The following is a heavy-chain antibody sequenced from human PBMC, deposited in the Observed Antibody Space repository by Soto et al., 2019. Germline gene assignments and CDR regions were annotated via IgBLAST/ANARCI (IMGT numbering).Heavy chain of an antibody. CDR2: IYKSGLA. V-gene: IGHV4-39*01. CDR1: GDPMTSSDFL. Sequence: PSETLSLTCIVSGDPMTSSDFLWAWVRQPPGKGLEWIGGIYKSGLASYNPSLRGRATMSVDTSRNQFFLTVTSVTAADTAIYYCARPLSARWAFAIWGQGKLVTVSS. CDR3: ARPLSARWAFAI. J-gene: IGHJ3*02. D-gene: IGHD6-13*01.